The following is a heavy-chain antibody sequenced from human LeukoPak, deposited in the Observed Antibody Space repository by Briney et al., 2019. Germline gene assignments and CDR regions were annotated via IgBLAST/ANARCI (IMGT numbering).Heavy chain of an antibody. J-gene: IGHJ4*02. CDR2: ISWNSGSI. Sequence: GRSLRLSCAASGFTFDDYAMHWVRQAPGKGLEWVSGISWNSGSIGYADSVKGRFTISRDNAKNSLYLQMNSLRAEDTALYYCARSWYEGAFDYWGQGTLVTVSS. V-gene: IGHV3-9*01. CDR1: GFTFDDYA. D-gene: IGHD6-13*01. CDR3: ARSWYEGAFDY.